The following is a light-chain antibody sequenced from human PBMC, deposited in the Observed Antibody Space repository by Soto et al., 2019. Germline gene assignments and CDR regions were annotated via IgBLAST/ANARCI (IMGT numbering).Light chain of an antibody. CDR2: DAS. CDR3: QHYNSYSEA. CDR1: QSISSW. V-gene: IGKV1-5*01. J-gene: IGKJ1*01. Sequence: DIQMTQSPCTLSASVGDRVNITCRASQSISSWLAWYQQKPGKAPKLLIYDASSLESGVPSRFSGSGSGTEFTLTISSLQPDDCATYYCQHYNSYSEAVGQGTKVDI.